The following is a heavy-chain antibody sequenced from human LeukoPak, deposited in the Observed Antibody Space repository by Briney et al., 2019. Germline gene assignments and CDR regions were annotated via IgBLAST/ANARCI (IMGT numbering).Heavy chain of an antibody. V-gene: IGHV6-1*01. CDR1: GDSVSSNSAA. CDR2: TYYRSKWYN. D-gene: IGHD2-2*01. CDR3: ARDYGPYCSSTSCPLGDAFDI. J-gene: IGHJ3*02. Sequence: SQTLSLTCAISGDSVSSNSAAWNWIRQSPSRGLEWLGRTYYRSKWYNDYAVSVKSRITINPDTSKNQFSLQLNSVTPEDTAVHYCARDYGPYCSSTSCPLGDAFDIWGQGTMVTVSS.